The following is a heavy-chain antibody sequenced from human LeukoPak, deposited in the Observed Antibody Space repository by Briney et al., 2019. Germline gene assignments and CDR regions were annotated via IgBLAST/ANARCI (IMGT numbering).Heavy chain of an antibody. Sequence: GGSPRLSCAASGFTLSSYAMSWVRQAPGKGLEWVSAISGSGGSTYYADSVKGRFTISRDNSKNTLYLQMNSLRAEDTAVYYCAKDRDIVATIILFDYWGQGTLVTVSS. CDR3: AKDRDIVATIILFDY. CDR2: ISGSGGST. D-gene: IGHD5-12*01. J-gene: IGHJ4*02. CDR1: GFTLSSYA. V-gene: IGHV3-23*01.